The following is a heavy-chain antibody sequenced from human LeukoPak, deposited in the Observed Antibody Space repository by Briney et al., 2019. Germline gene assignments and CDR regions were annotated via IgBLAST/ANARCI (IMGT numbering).Heavy chain of an antibody. CDR3: AICIVATGYYYYGMDV. CDR2: ISAYNGNT. CDR1: GYTFTSYG. D-gene: IGHD5-12*01. V-gene: IGHV1-18*01. Sequence: VASVKVSCKASGYTFTSYGISWVRQAPGQGLEWMGWISAYNGNTNYAQKLQGRVTMTTDTSTSTAYMGLRSLRSDDTAVYYCAICIVATGYYYYGMDVWGQGTTVTVSS. J-gene: IGHJ6*02.